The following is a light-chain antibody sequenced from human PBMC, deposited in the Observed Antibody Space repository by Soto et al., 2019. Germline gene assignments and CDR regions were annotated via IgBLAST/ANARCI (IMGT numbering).Light chain of an antibody. V-gene: IGKV3-15*01. CDR2: HAS. CDR1: QSVYST. Sequence: EIVMTQSPATLSVSPGERATLSCRASQSVYSTLAGYQQKPGQAPSLLIYHASTRATGIPARFSGSGSGTEFTLTSSSLQSEDCAVYYCQQYNKWPFTFGGGTKLEIK. CDR3: QQYNKWPFT. J-gene: IGKJ4*01.